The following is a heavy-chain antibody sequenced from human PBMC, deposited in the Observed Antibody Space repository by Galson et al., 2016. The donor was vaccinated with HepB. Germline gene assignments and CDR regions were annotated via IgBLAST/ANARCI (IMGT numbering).Heavy chain of an antibody. V-gene: IGHV3-13*01. D-gene: IGHD2-2*01. Sequence: SLRLSCAASGFIFSDYDMHWVRQVTGKSLEWVSAIDSAGDTFYPGPVKGRFTISRENAKNSLYLQMNGLRAGDTAVYYCARALLGGGAGGSDTAAVPSAMDHWGQGTLVTVSS. J-gene: IGHJ4*02. CDR1: GFIFSDYD. CDR3: ARALLGGGAGGSDTAAVPSAMDH. CDR2: IDSAGDT.